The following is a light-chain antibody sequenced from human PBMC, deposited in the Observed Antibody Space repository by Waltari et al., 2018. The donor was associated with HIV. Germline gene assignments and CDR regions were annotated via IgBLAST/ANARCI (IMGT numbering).Light chain of an antibody. V-gene: IGLV2-23*03. CDR2: EGS. J-gene: IGLJ2*01. CDR1: SSDVGSYNL. Sequence: QSALTQPASVSGSPGQSITISCTGTSSDVGSYNLVSWYQQHPGKAPKLMIYEGSKRASGVSNRFSGFKPGNTASLTISGLQAEDEADYYCCSYAGSSTFAVFGGGTKLTVL. CDR3: CSYAGSSTFAV.